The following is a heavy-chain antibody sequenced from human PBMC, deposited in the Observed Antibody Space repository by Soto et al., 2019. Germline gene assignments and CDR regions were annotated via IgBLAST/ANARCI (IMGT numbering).Heavy chain of an antibody. CDR1: GYTFTGYY. J-gene: IGHJ4*02. CDR3: ARDRQGWLQLRGYFDY. CDR2: INPNSGGT. V-gene: IGHV1-2*02. D-gene: IGHD5-12*01. Sequence: QVQLVQSGAEVKKPGASVKVSCKASGYTFTGYYMHWVRQAPGQGLEWMGWINPNSGGTNYAQKFQGRVTMTRDTSISTAYMELSRLRSDDTAVYYCARDRQGWLQLRGYFDYWGQGTLVTVSS.